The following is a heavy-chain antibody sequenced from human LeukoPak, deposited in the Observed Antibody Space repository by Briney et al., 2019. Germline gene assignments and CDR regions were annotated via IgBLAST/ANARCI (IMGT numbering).Heavy chain of an antibody. V-gene: IGHV3-48*03. D-gene: IGHD3-16*01. CDR2: ISSSGSTI. CDR3: TTDRLMITFGESFDY. J-gene: IGHJ4*02. Sequence: GGSLRLSCAASGFTFSSYEMNWVRQAPGKGLEWVSYISSSGSTIYYADSVKGRFTISRDNAKNSLYLQMNSLRAEDTAVHYCTTDRLMITFGESFDYWGQGTLVTVSS. CDR1: GFTFSSYE.